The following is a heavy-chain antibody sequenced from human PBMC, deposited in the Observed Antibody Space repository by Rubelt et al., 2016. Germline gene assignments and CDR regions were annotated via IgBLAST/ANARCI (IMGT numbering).Heavy chain of an antibody. J-gene: IGHJ5*02. D-gene: IGHD3-10*01. CDR1: GGSISSGGYY. V-gene: IGHV4-31*03. Sequence: QVQLQESGPGLVKPSQTLSLTCTVSGGSISSGGYYWSWIRQPPGKGLEWIGEINHSGSTNYNPSLKSRVTISVDTSKNQFSLKLSSVTAADTAVYYCASPAEVSGRGWFDPWGQGTLVTVSS. CDR3: ASPAEVSGRGWFDP. CDR2: INHSGST.